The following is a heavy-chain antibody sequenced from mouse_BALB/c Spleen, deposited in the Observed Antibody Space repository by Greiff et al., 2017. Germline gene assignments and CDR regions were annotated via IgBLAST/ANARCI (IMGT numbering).Heavy chain of an antibody. V-gene: IGHV1-7*01. CDR3: APYYYGSSPFAY. D-gene: IGHD1-1*01. CDR2: INPSTGYT. CDR1: GYTFTSYW. J-gene: IGHJ3*01. Sequence: QVQLQQSGAELAKPGASVKMSCKASGYTFTSYWMHWVKQRPGQGLEWIGYINPSTGYTEYNQKFKDKATLTADKSSSTAYMQLSSLTSEDSAVYYCAPYYYGSSPFAYWGQGTLVTVSA.